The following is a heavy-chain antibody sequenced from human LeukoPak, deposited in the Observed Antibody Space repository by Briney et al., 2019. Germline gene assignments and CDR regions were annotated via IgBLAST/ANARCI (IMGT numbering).Heavy chain of an antibody. CDR2: IKQDGSEK. CDR3: AREVSDVWWLRRGDDY. J-gene: IGHJ4*02. D-gene: IGHD5-12*01. V-gene: IGHV3-7*01. CDR1: GFTFSSYW. Sequence: GGSLRLSCAASGFTFSSYWMSWVRQAPGKGLEWVANIKQDGSEKYYVDSVKGRFTISRDNAKNSLYLQMNSLRAEDTAVYYCAREVSDVWWLRRGDDYWGQGTLVTVSS.